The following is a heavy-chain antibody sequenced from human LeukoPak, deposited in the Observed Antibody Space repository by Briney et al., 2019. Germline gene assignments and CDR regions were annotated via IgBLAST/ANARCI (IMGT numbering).Heavy chain of an antibody. D-gene: IGHD6-19*01. CDR1: GFTFSSYW. CDR3: ARESPAPYSSGWYLDY. Sequence: GGSPRLSCAASGFTFSSYWMSWVRQAPGKGLEWVANIKQDGSEKYYVDSVKGRFTISRDNAKNSLYLQMNSLRAEDTAVYYCARESPAPYSSGWYLDYWGQGTLVTVSS. V-gene: IGHV3-7*01. CDR2: IKQDGSEK. J-gene: IGHJ4*02.